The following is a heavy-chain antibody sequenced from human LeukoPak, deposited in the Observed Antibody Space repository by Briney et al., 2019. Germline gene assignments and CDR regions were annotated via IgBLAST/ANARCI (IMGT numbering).Heavy chain of an antibody. V-gene: IGHV4-39*01. CDR1: GGSISSNAYY. J-gene: IGHJ4*02. D-gene: IGHD1-26*01. CDR3: SYSGSYGHLGY. CDR2: IYSSVST. Sequence: NPSETLSLTCTVSGGSISSNAYYWAWIRQPPGKGLEWIGSIYSSVSTYYNPSLKSRVTISVDTSKNQFSPRLSSVTAADTALYYCSYSGSYGHLGYWGQGIPVTVSS.